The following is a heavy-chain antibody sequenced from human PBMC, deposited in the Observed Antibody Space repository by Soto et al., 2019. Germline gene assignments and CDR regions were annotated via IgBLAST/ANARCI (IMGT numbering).Heavy chain of an antibody. CDR3: AREAEGIVVSRNFDL. Sequence: EVQLVESGGGLVKPGGSLRLSCVASGFTFSSYSMNWVRQAPGKGLEWVSSISSSSSYIYFPDAVRGRFTISRDNAKNSVYLQMNSLRAEDTAVYYCAREAEGIVVSRNFDLWGQGTLVTVSS. V-gene: IGHV3-21*01. CDR2: ISSSSSYI. D-gene: IGHD6-19*01. J-gene: IGHJ5*02. CDR1: GFTFSSYS.